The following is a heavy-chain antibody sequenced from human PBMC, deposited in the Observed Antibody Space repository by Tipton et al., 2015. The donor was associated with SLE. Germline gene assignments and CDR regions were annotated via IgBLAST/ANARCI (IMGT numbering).Heavy chain of an antibody. CDR3: ARGAAAGKGGDAFDI. D-gene: IGHD6-13*01. J-gene: IGHJ3*02. CDR2: IYYSGST. Sequence: TLSLTCTVSGGSISSYYWSWIRQPPGKGLEWIGYIYYSGSTNYNPSLKSRVTISVDTSKNQFSLKLSSVTAADTAVYYCARGAAAGKGGDAFDIWGQGTMVTVSS. V-gene: IGHV4-59*01. CDR1: GGSISSYY.